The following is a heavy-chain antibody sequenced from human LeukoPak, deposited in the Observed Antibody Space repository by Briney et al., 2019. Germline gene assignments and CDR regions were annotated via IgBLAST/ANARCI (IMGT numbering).Heavy chain of an antibody. CDR1: GFTFSDYY. J-gene: IGHJ4*02. Sequence: EGSLRLSCAASGFTFSDYYMSWIRQAPGKGLEWVSYISSSGSTIYYADSVKGRFTISRDNAKNSLYLQMNSLRAEDTAVYYCARSDRIAAAIDYWGQGTLVTVSS. CDR3: ARSDRIAAAIDY. D-gene: IGHD6-13*01. V-gene: IGHV3-11*01. CDR2: ISSSGSTI.